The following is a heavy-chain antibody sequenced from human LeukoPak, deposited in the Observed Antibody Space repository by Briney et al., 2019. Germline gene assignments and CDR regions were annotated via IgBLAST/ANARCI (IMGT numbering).Heavy chain of an antibody. CDR2: IKSSGSS. D-gene: IGHD5-18*01. J-gene: IGHJ5*02. Sequence: SETLSLTCTVSGGSVSSYYWSWIRQPPGKGLEWIGYIKSSGSSNYNPSLKSRVTISMDTSKNQFSLRLNSVTAADTAVYYCARDGTVDTNWFDPWGQGTLVTVSS. CDR1: GGSVSSYY. CDR3: ARDGTVDTNWFDP. V-gene: IGHV4-59*02.